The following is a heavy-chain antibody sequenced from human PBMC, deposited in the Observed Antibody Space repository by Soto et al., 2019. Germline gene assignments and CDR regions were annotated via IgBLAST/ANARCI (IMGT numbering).Heavy chain of an antibody. CDR3: ARDGRTFVGD. V-gene: IGHV3-21*06. D-gene: IGHD3-16*01. CDR2: ISSSRAYI. CDR1: GFTFGSFT. Sequence: EVHLVEAGGGLVKPGESLTLSCAASGFTFGSFTLNWVRQAPGKGLEWVSSISSSRAYIYYAESVKGRFTISRDNARSTLYLQMNGLRLDDTAVYFCARDGRTFVGDWGQGTLVAVSS. J-gene: IGHJ4*02.